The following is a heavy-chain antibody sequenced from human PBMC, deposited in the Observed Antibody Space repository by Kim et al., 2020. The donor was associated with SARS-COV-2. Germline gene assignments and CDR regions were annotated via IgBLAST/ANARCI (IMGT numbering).Heavy chain of an antibody. CDR3: AREDSGEYEDYFYGMDV. D-gene: IGHD4-17*01. CDR2: ISSSGSPI. CDR1: GFSLRSYE. Sequence: GGSLRLSCVASGFSLRSYEMHWVRQVPGKGLEWVSSISSSGSPINYADSVKDRFTLSRDSAKNSLYLQMNSVRAEDTGVYYCAREDSGEYEDYFYGMDVWGQGTTVTVSS. V-gene: IGHV3-48*03. J-gene: IGHJ6*02.